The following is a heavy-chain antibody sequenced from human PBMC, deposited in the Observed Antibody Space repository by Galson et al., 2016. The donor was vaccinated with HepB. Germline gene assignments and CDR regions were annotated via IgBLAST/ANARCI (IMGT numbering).Heavy chain of an antibody. D-gene: IGHD3-9*01. CDR3: TRYYDILTGYLEDYSYYGMDV. Sequence: SLRLSCAASGFTFGDYTMSWVRQAPGKGLEWVGFIRGKAYGGTTEYAASLKGRFAISRDDSKSIAYLQMNSLKTEDTALYYCTRYYDILTGYLEDYSYYGMDVWGQGTTVTVSS. CDR1: GFTFGDYT. J-gene: IGHJ6*02. V-gene: IGHV3-49*04. CDR2: IRGKAYGGTT.